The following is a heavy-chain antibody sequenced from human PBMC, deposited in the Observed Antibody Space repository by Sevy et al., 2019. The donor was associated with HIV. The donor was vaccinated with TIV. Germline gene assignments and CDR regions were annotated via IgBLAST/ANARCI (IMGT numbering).Heavy chain of an antibody. V-gene: IGHV3-11*01. CDR3: ARDPVTMTTVTTLRFDP. D-gene: IGHD4-17*01. CDR1: GFTFSDYY. CDR2: ISSSGSTI. J-gene: IGHJ5*02. Sequence: GGSLRLSCAASGFTFSDYYMSWIRQAPGKGLEWVSYISSSGSTIYYADSVKGRFTISRDNAKNPLYLQRNSLRAEDTAVYYCARDPVTMTTVTTLRFDPWGQGTLVTISS.